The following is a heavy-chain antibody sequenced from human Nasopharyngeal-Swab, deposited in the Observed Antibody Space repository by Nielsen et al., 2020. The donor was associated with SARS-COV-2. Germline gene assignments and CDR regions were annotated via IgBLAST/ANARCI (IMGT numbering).Heavy chain of an antibody. Sequence: GESLKISCAASGFTFSSYAMSWVRQGPGKGLEWVSAISGSGGSSYYADSVKGRFTISRDNSKNTLYLQINSLRAEDTAVYYCAKDRVPMIVVVIPYAFDIWGQGIMVTVSS. D-gene: IGHD3-22*01. CDR3: AKDRVPMIVVVIPYAFDI. CDR2: ISGSGGSS. V-gene: IGHV3-23*01. CDR1: GFTFSSYA. J-gene: IGHJ3*02.